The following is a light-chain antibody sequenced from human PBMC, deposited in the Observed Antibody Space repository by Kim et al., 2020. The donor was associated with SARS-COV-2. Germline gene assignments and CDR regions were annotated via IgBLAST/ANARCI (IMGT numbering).Light chain of an antibody. J-gene: IGKJ4*01. CDR3: QQRNSWPLT. Sequence: SLSPGERATLSCRASQSVSSNLAWYQQKPGQAPRVLIYDASNRATGIPARFSGSGSGTDFSLTISSLEPEDFAIYYCQQRNSWPLTFGGGTKLEI. V-gene: IGKV3-11*01. CDR2: DAS. CDR1: QSVSSN.